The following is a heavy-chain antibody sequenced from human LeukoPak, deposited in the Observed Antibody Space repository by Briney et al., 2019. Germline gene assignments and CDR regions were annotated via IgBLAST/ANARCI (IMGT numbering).Heavy chain of an antibody. Sequence: ASVKVSCKASGYTFTSYDINWVRQATGQGLEWMGWMNPNSGNTGYAQKFQGRVTMTRNTSISTAYMELSSLRSEDTAVYYCARGYLDRQWLYYYYGMDVRGQGTTVTVSS. CDR2: MNPNSGNT. CDR1: GYTFTSYD. V-gene: IGHV1-8*01. J-gene: IGHJ6*02. D-gene: IGHD6-19*01. CDR3: ARGYLDRQWLYYYYGMDV.